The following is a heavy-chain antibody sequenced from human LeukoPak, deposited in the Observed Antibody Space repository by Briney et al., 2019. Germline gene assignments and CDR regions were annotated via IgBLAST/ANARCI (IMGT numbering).Heavy chain of an antibody. CDR1: GFSLSNYA. CDR2: ISSDGSSQ. D-gene: IGHD6-19*01. V-gene: IGHV3-30*03. J-gene: IGHJ3*01. CDR3: ATLPVAGHHDVFDH. Sequence: GGSLRLSCLSSGFSLSNYAMHWVRQTPATGLEWVSVISSDGSSQHYPASVRGRFTISRDNSKTTLYLQLNSLRNEDTAMYYCATLPVAGHHDVFDHWGQGTMVTVSS.